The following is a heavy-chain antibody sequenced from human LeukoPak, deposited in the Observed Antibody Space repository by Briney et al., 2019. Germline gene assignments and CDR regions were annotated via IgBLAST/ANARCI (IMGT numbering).Heavy chain of an antibody. Sequence: GGSLKLSCVASGFTFSDYAMNWVRQAPGKGLEWVSTFKTKYNQVYYAESVRGRFTISTDNSKKTVYLQMNSLRAEDTALYYCARSVPDYTRFDYWGQGALVTVSS. J-gene: IGHJ4*02. V-gene: IGHV3-23*05. CDR2: FKTKYNQV. CDR1: GFTFSDYA. CDR3: ARSVPDYTRFDY. D-gene: IGHD4-11*01.